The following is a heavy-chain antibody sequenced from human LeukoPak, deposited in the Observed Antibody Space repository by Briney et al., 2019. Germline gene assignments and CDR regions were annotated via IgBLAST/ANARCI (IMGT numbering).Heavy chain of an antibody. CDR3: AKVVRKYDSSGYSYAFDF. CDR1: GFTFNKYA. V-gene: IGHV3-23*01. D-gene: IGHD3-22*01. CDR2: ISSSGGST. Sequence: PGGSLRLSCAASGFTFNKYAMSWVRQAPGERLEWVSAISSSGGSTDYADSVKGRFTISRDNSKNTVYLQMNSLRAEDTAVYYCAKVVRKYDSSGYSYAFDFWGQGTMVTVSS. J-gene: IGHJ3*01.